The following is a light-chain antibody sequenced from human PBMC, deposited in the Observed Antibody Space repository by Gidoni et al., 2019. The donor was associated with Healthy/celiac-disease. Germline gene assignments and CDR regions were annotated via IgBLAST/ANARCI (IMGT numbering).Light chain of an antibody. CDR2: AAS. CDR1: QGISSY. V-gene: IGKV1-39*01. J-gene: IGKJ1*01. CDR3: QQSYSTPWT. Sequence: DIQMTQSPSPLSASVGDRVPITRRASQGISSYLNWYQQKPGKAPKLLIYAASSLQSGVPSRFSGSGSGTDFTLTISSLQPEDFATYYCQQSYSTPWTFGQGTKVEIK.